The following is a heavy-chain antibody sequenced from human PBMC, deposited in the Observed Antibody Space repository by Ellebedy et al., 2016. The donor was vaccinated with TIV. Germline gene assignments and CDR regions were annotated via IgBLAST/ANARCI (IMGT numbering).Heavy chain of an antibody. Sequence: GGSLRLXCAASGFTFSTYTMHWVRQAPGKGLEWVAGISYDGSNKYYADSVRGRFTISRDNSRNTLSLQINSLRPEDTAVFYCAEGNYYGSVMSYWGQGTLVTVSS. CDR3: AEGNYYGSVMSY. J-gene: IGHJ4*02. D-gene: IGHD3-10*01. V-gene: IGHV3-30-3*01. CDR2: ISYDGSNK. CDR1: GFTFSTYT.